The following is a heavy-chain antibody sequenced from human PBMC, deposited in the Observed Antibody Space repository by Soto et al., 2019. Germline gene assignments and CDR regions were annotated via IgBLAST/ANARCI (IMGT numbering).Heavy chain of an antibody. Sequence: KASETLSLTCTVSGGSISSYYWSWIRQPPGKGLEWIGYIYYSGSTNYNPSLKSRVTISVDTSKNQFSLKLSSVTAADTAVYYCARYCGGDCYYHWFDPWGQGTLVTVSS. D-gene: IGHD2-21*01. CDR3: ARYCGGDCYYHWFDP. CDR2: IYYSGST. V-gene: IGHV4-59*01. J-gene: IGHJ5*02. CDR1: GGSISSYY.